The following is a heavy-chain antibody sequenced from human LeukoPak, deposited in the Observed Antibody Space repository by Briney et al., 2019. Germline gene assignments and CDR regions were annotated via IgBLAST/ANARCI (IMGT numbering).Heavy chain of an antibody. V-gene: IGHV1-46*01. CDR3: ARDMDYYGSGSYYSNWLDP. D-gene: IGHD3-10*01. CDR2: INPSGGST. Sequence: ASVKVSCKASGYTFTSYYMHWVRQAPGQGLEWMGIINPSGGSTSYAQKFQGRVTMTRDTSTSTVYMELSSLRSEDTAVYYCARDMDYYGSGSYYSNWLDPWGQGTLVTVSS. CDR1: GYTFTSYY. J-gene: IGHJ5*02.